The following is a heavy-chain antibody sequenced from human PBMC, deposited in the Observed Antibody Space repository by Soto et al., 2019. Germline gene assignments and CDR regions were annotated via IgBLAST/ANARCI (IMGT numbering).Heavy chain of an antibody. CDR3: AKLNGWFGELHY. CDR2: ISGSGGST. CDR1: GFTFSSYA. V-gene: IGHV3-23*01. J-gene: IGHJ4*02. D-gene: IGHD3-10*01. Sequence: EVQLLESGGGLVQPGGSLRLSCAASGFTFSSYAMSWVRQAPGKGLEWVSAISGSGGSTYYADSVKGRFTISRDNSKNSRYLQMNSLRAEDTAVYYCAKLNGWFGELHYWGQGTLVTVSS.